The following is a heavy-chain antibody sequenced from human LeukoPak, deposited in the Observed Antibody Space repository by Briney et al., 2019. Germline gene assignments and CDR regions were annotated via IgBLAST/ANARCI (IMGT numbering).Heavy chain of an antibody. J-gene: IGHJ6*02. V-gene: IGHV3-74*01. CDR3: AREDGYYDFWGTNYYYYGMDV. Sequence: GGSLRLSCAASGFTFSSYWMHWVRQAPGKGLVWVSRINSDGSRTSYADSVKGRLTIFRDNAKNTLYLQMNSLRAEDTAVYYCAREDGYYDFWGTNYYYYGMDVWGQGTTVTVSS. CDR1: GFTFSSYW. D-gene: IGHD3-3*01. CDR2: INSDGSRT.